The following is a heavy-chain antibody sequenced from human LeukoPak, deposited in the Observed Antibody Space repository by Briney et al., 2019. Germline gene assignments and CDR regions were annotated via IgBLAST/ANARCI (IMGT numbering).Heavy chain of an antibody. CDR3: ARGGSGSYQILFDY. CDR2: IIPIFGTA. CDR1: GGTFSSYA. D-gene: IGHD1-26*01. Sequence: ASVKVSCKASGGTFSSYAISWVRQAPGQGLEWMGGIIPIFGTANYAQKFQGGVTITADESTSTAYMELSSLRSEDTAVYYCARGGSGSYQILFDYWGQGTLVTVSS. J-gene: IGHJ4*02. V-gene: IGHV1-69*13.